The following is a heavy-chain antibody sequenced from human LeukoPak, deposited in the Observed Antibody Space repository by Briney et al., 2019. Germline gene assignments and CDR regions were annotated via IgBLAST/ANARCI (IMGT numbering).Heavy chain of an antibody. CDR1: GFTFSSYG. J-gene: IGHJ4*02. CDR2: ISYDGSKK. V-gene: IGHV3-30*18. Sequence: GGSLRLSCAASGFTFSSYGMHWVRQAPGKGLEWVAVISYDGSKKYYADSVKGRFTISSDNSKNTLYLQMNSLRAEDTAVYYCAKGGPGYGDYVGYWGQGTLVTVSS. CDR3: AKGGPGYGDYVGY. D-gene: IGHD4-17*01.